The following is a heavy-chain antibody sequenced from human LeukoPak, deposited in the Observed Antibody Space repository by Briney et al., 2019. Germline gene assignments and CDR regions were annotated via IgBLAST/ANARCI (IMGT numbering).Heavy chain of an antibody. Sequence: PSETLSLTCTVSGGSISSSSYYWGWIRQPPGKGLEWIGSIYYSGSTYYNPSLNSRVTISVDTSKNQVSMKLSSVTAADTAVYYCASLRDIVVVPAAIRGAFDIWGQGTMVTVSS. CDR1: GGSISSSSYY. J-gene: IGHJ3*02. CDR2: IYYSGST. D-gene: IGHD2-2*01. V-gene: IGHV4-39*01. CDR3: ASLRDIVVVPAAIRGAFDI.